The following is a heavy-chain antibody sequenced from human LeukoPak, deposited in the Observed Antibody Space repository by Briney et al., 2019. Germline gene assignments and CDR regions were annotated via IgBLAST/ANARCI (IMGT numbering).Heavy chain of an antibody. J-gene: IGHJ4*02. Sequence: NTSETLSLTCAVYGGFISGYYWTWIRQSPGKGLEWIGEINHSGSTNYNPALKSRVTISVDTSKNQFSLKLSSVSAADTAVYYCARLMVANIRKEFDYWGQGTLVTVSS. V-gene: IGHV4-34*01. D-gene: IGHD2-8*01. CDR1: GGFISGYY. CDR2: INHSGST. CDR3: ARLMVANIRKEFDY.